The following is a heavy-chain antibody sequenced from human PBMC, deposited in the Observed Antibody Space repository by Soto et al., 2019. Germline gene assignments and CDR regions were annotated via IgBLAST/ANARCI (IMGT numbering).Heavy chain of an antibody. D-gene: IGHD3-9*01. V-gene: IGHV3-64*01. Sequence: GGSLRLSCAASGFTFSSYAMHWVRQAPGKGLEYVSAISSNRGSTYYANSVKGRFTISRDNSKNTLYLQMGSLRAEDMAVYYCARTLTQYYDILTGPYYFDYWGQGTLVTVSS. CDR3: ARTLTQYYDILTGPYYFDY. CDR2: ISSNRGST. CDR1: GFTFSSYA. J-gene: IGHJ4*02.